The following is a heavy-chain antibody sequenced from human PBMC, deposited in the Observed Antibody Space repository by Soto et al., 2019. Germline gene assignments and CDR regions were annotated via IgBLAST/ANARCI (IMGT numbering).Heavy chain of an antibody. D-gene: IGHD3-16*01. J-gene: IGHJ6*02. V-gene: IGHV1-8*01. CDR3: ARGNPFNYAGFDV. CDR2: MNAKSGDT. CDR1: GYTFSDFD. Sequence: QAHLGQSGAELKRPGASVKVSCKASGYTFSDFDINWLRQASGQGPEWMGWMNAKSGDTFFPQRFQGIFNMRWDTSLSTAYMEVGSLTSDDTAIYYCARGNPFNYAGFDVWGQGTTVAVSS.